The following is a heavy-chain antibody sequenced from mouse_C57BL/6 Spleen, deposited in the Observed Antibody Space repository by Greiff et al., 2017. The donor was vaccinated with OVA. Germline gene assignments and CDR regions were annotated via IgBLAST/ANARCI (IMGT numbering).Heavy chain of an antibody. CDR3: AGGAYFDY. CDR2: ISSGGSYT. V-gene: IGHV5-6*01. J-gene: IGHJ2*01. Sequence: DVQLVESGGDLVKPGGSLKLSCAASGFTFSSYGMSWVRQTPDKRLEWVATISSGGSYTYYPDSVKGRFTISRDNAKNTLYLQMSSLKSEDTAMYYCAGGAYFDYWGQGTTLTVSS. CDR1: GFTFSSYG.